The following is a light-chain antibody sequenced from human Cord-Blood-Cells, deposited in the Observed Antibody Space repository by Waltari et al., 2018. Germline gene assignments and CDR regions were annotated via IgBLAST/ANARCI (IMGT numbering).Light chain of an antibody. CDR1: SSDCGSYNL. CDR3: CSYAGSSTWV. J-gene: IGLJ3*02. Sequence: SALTQPASASAAPGQPITIPCTGTSSDCGSYNLVSCSQQPPGKAPTPLIYEGSKPPSVVSNCFFGSQSGNTASLTISVLQAEDEADYYCCSYAGSSTWVFGGGTKLTVL. V-gene: IGLV2-23*01. CDR2: EGS.